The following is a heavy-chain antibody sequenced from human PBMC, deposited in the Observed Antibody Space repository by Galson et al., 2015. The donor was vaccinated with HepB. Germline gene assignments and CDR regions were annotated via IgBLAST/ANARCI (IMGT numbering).Heavy chain of an antibody. CDR2: TYYRSKWYN. J-gene: IGHJ5*02. Sequence: CAISGDSVSSNSAAWNWIRQSPSRGLEWLGRTYYRSKWYNDYAVSVKSRITINPDTSKNQFSLQLNSVTPEDTAVYYCAREGSSSWRVDRTGFDPWGQGTLVTVSS. CDR1: GDSVSSNSAA. V-gene: IGHV6-1*01. CDR3: AREGSSSWRVDRTGFDP. D-gene: IGHD6-13*01.